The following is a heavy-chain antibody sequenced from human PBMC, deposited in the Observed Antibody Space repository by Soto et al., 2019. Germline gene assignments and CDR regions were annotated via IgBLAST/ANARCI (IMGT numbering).Heavy chain of an antibody. V-gene: IGHV1-18*01. Sequence: ASVKVSCKASGYTFTSYCISWVLQAPGQGLEWMGWISAYNGNTNYAQKLQGRVTMTTDTSTSTAYMELRSLRSDDTAVYYCARDPFWSGYYTLPYYYYGMDVWGQGTTVTVSS. CDR1: GYTFTSYC. CDR2: ISAYNGNT. J-gene: IGHJ6*02. CDR3: ARDPFWSGYYTLPYYYYGMDV. D-gene: IGHD3-3*01.